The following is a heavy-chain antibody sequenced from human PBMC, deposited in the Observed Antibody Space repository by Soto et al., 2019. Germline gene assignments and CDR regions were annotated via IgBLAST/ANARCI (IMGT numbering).Heavy chain of an antibody. CDR1: GGSFSGYY. CDR3: ARHQYSGFDSNFDY. V-gene: IGHV4-34*01. CDR2: INHSGST. D-gene: IGHD5-12*01. J-gene: IGHJ4*02. Sequence: SETLSLTCAVYGGSFSGYYWSWIRQPPGKGLEWIGEINHSGSTNYNPSLKSRVTISVDTSKSQFSLKLSSVTAADTAVYYCARHQYSGFDSNFDYWGQGTPVTVSS.